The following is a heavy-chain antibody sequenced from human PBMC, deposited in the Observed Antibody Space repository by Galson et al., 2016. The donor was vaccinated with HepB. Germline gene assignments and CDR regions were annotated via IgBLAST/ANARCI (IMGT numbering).Heavy chain of an antibody. V-gene: IGHV1-18*01. J-gene: IGHJ5*02. CDR2: INVRNGET. Sequence: SVKVSCKASGYKFTDYATTWVRQAPGQGLEWMGWINVRNGETNSAQRLQGRVTMTRETSTSTVFLDLRRLRSDDTAMYFCARGRSMPYFDPWGQGTLVTVSS. CDR1: GYKFTDYA. CDR3: ARGRSMPYFDP. D-gene: IGHD2-2*01.